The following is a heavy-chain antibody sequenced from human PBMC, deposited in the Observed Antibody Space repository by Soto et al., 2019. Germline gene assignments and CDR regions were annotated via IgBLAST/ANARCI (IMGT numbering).Heavy chain of an antibody. D-gene: IGHD7-27*01. V-gene: IGHV3-73*02. J-gene: IGHJ6*02. CDR1: GFTFSGSA. Sequence: EVQLVESGGGLVQPGGSLKLSCAASGFTFSGSAMHWVRQASGKGLEWVGRIRSKANSYATAYAASVKGRFTISRDDSKNTAYLQMTSLKTEDTAVYYCTTHHTPGYYYYGMDVWGQGTTVTVSS. CDR3: TTHHTPGYYYYGMDV. CDR2: IRSKANSYAT.